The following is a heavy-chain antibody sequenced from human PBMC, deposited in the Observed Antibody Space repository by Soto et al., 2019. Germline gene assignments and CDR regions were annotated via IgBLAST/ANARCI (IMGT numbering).Heavy chain of an antibody. CDR1: GGSVSSGSYY. Sequence: SETLSLTCTVSGGSVSSGSYYWSWIRQPPGKGLEWIGYIYYSGSTNYNPSLKSRVTISVDTSKNQFSLKLSSVTAADTAVYYCARGQQLGSIYYYYGMDVWGQGTTVTSP. J-gene: IGHJ6*02. D-gene: IGHD6-6*01. CDR2: IYYSGST. V-gene: IGHV4-61*01. CDR3: ARGQQLGSIYYYYGMDV.